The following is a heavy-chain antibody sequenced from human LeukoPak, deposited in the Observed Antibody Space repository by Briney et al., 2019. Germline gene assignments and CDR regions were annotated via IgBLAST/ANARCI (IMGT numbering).Heavy chain of an antibody. CDR1: GFTVSSNY. V-gene: IGHV3-53*01. CDR3: ARAGSSWYEDDAFDI. Sequence: GGSLRLSCAASGFTVSSNYMTWVRQAPGKGLEWVSVIYSGGSTYYADSVKGRFTISRDNSKNTLYLQMNSLRAEDTAVYYCARAGSSWYEDDAFDIWGQGTMVTVST. CDR2: IYSGGST. D-gene: IGHD6-13*01. J-gene: IGHJ3*02.